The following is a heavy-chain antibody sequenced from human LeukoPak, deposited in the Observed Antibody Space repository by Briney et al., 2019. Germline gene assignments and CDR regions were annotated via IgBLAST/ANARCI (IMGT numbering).Heavy chain of an antibody. CDR1: GFTFSNYG. CDR3: AKEGSSGFIDS. V-gene: IGHV3-30*18. J-gene: IGHJ4*02. Sequence: GGSLRLSCAASGFTFSNYGMHWVRQGPGKGLGWVAVTSYDGNTKYYADSVKGRFTFSRDNFRNTLYLQMNSLRAEDTAIFYCAKEGSSGFIDSWGRGTLVTVS. D-gene: IGHD6-19*01. CDR2: TSYDGNTK.